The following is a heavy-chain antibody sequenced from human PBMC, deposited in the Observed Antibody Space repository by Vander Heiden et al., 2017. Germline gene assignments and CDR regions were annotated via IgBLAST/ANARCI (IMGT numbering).Heavy chain of an antibody. CDR3: ARNYYDSSGYYDVVLDY. Sequence: QVHLVESGGGVVQPGRSLRLSCAASGVTFNSYGMHWVRQAPGKGLEWVAVIWYDGSNKYYADSVKGRFTISRDNSKNTLYLQMNSLRAEDTAVYYCARNYYDSSGYYDVVLDYWGQGTLVTVSS. J-gene: IGHJ4*02. CDR1: GVTFNSYG. V-gene: IGHV3-33*01. CDR2: IWYDGSNK. D-gene: IGHD3-22*01.